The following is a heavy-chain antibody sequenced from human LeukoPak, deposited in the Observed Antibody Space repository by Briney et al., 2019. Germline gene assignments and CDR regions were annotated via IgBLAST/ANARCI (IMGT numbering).Heavy chain of an antibody. Sequence: SSETLSLTCAVYGGSFSGYYWSWIRQPPGKGLEWIGEINHSGSTNYNPSLKSRVTISVDTSKNQFSLKLSSVTAADTAVYYCAREPYPYWYFDLWGRGTLVTVSS. CDR2: INHSGST. V-gene: IGHV4-34*01. CDR3: AREPYPYWYFDL. CDR1: GGSFSGYY. J-gene: IGHJ2*01.